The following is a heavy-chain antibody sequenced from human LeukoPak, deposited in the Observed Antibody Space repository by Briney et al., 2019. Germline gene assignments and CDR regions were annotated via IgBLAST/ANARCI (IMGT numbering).Heavy chain of an antibody. CDR2: INWNGGST. V-gene: IGHV3-20*04. J-gene: IGHJ4*02. Sequence: PGGSLRLSCAASGFTFDDYGMSWVRQAPGKGLEWVSGINWNGGSTGYADSVKGRFTISRDNSKNSLSLQVNSLRTEDTALYYCAKDMGPLGTIWLDYWGQGTLVTVSS. CDR3: AKDMGPLGTIWLDY. CDR1: GFTFDDYG. D-gene: IGHD3-16*01.